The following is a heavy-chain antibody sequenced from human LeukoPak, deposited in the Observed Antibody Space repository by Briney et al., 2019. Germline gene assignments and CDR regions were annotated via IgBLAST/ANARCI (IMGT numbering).Heavy chain of an antibody. CDR1: GFTVSSNY. CDR2: IYSGGST. CDR3: AREHYDFWSGYPAHYGMDV. D-gene: IGHD3-3*01. Sequence: RPGGSLRLSCAASGFTVSSNYMSWVRQAPGKGLEWVSVIYSGGSTYYADSVKGRFTISRDNSKNTLYLQMNSLRAEDTAVYYCAREHYDFWSGYPAHYGMDVWGQGTTVTVSS. J-gene: IGHJ6*02. V-gene: IGHV3-53*01.